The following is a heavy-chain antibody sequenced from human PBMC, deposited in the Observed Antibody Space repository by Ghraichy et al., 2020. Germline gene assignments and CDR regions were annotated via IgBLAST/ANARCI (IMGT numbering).Heavy chain of an antibody. J-gene: IGHJ4*02. Sequence: GGSLRLSCAASGFTFSSYAMSWVRQAPGKGLEWVSAISGSGGSTYYADSVKGRFTISRDNSKNTLYLQMNSLRAEDTAVYYCAKAGVRFGVIGTVAPFDYWGQGTLVTVSS. D-gene: IGHD3-10*01. CDR1: GFTFSSYA. CDR2: ISGSGGST. CDR3: AKAGVRFGVIGTVAPFDY. V-gene: IGHV3-23*01.